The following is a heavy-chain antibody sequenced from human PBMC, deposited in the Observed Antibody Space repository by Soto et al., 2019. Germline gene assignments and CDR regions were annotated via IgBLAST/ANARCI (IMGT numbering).Heavy chain of an antibody. J-gene: IGHJ4*02. Sequence: QASGKGLEWVGRIRSKANSYATAYAASVKGRFTISRDDSKNTAYLQMNSLKTGDTAVYYCTAPGIAVAPYGPYWGQGTLVTVSS. CDR2: IRSKANSYAT. D-gene: IGHD6-19*01. V-gene: IGHV3-73*01. CDR3: TAPGIAVAPYGPY.